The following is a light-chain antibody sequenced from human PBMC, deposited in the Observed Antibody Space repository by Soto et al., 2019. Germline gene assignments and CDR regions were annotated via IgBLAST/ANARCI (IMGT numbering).Light chain of an antibody. J-gene: IGLJ3*02. CDR2: LEGSGSC. Sequence: QAVVTQSSSASASLGSSVKLTCTLSSGHSSYIIAWHQQQPGKAPRYLMKLEGSGSCNKGSGVPDRFSGSSSGADRYLTISNLQFEDEADYYCETWDSNTHTVFGGGTQLTVL. CDR3: ETWDSNTHTV. CDR1: SGHSSYI. V-gene: IGLV4-60*02.